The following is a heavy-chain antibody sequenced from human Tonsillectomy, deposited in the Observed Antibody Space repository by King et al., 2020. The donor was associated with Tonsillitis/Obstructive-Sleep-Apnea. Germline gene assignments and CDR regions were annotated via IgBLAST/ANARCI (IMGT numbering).Heavy chain of an antibody. D-gene: IGHD6-19*01. V-gene: IGHV3-48*03. CDR3: ARDDSGWPIDDFDI. J-gene: IGHJ3*02. CDR2: ISSSGSTI. Sequence: VQLVESGGGLVQPGGSLRLSCAASGFTFSSYEMNWVRQAPGKGLEWVSYISSSGSTIYYADSVKGRFTIARDNAKNSLYLQMNSLRAEDTAVYYCARDDSGWPIDDFDIWGQGTMVTVSS. CDR1: GFTFSSYE.